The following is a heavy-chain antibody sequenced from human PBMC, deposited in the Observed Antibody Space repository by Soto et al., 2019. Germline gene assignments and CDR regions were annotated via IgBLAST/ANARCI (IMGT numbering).Heavy chain of an antibody. Sequence: PGGSLRLSCAASGFTFSSYWMSWVRQAPGKGLEWVANIKQDGSEKYYVDSVKGRFTISRDNAKNSLYLQMNSLRAEDTAVYYCARFYYDSSGYLPSPYYYYYGIDVWGQGTMVAVSS. D-gene: IGHD3-22*01. CDR3: ARFYYDSSGYLPSPYYYYYGIDV. CDR1: GFTFSSYW. J-gene: IGHJ6*02. V-gene: IGHV3-7*04. CDR2: IKQDGSEK.